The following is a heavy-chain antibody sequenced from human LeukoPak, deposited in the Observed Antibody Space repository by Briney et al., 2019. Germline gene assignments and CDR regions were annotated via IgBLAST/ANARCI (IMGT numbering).Heavy chain of an antibody. V-gene: IGHV4-59*08. CDR3: ARVRYSYGYSLLGPDAFDI. CDR2: IYYSGST. D-gene: IGHD5-18*01. Sequence: ETLSLTCTVSGGSISSYYWSWIRQPPGKGLEWIGYIYYSGSTYYNPSLKSRVTISVDTSKNQFSLKLSSVTAADTAVYYCARVRYSYGYSLLGPDAFDIWGQGTMVTVSS. J-gene: IGHJ3*02. CDR1: GGSISSYY.